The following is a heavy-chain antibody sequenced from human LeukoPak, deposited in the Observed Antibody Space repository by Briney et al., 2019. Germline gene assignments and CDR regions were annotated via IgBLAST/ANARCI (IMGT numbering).Heavy chain of an antibody. V-gene: IGHV4-59*01. J-gene: IGHJ3*02. CDR1: GGSISSYY. CDR3: ARDDLSYDSSGPI. D-gene: IGHD3-22*01. Sequence: SETLSLTCTVSGGSISSYYWSWIRQPPGKGLEWIGYIYYSGSTNYNPSLKSRVTISVDTSKNQFSLQLSSVTAADTAVYYCARDDLSYDSSGPIWGQGTMVTVSS. CDR2: IYYSGST.